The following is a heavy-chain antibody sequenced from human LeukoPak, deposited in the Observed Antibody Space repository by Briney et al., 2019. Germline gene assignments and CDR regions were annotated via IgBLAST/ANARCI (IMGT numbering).Heavy chain of an antibody. Sequence: GASVKVSCKASGYTFTSYDINWVRQATGQGLEWMGWMNPNSGNTGYAQKFQGRVTMTRNTSISTAYMELSSLRSEDTAVYYCARGPWDTAMLNYYYSMDVWGKGTTVTVSS. CDR1: GYTFTSYD. CDR3: ARGPWDTAMLNYYYSMDV. V-gene: IGHV1-8*01. CDR2: MNPNSGNT. J-gene: IGHJ6*03. D-gene: IGHD5-18*01.